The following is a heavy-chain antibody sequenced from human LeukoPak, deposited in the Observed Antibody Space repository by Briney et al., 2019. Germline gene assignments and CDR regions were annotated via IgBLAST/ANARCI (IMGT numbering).Heavy chain of an antibody. CDR2: IYHSGST. D-gene: IGHD2-15*01. CDR3: ARVVVAAALIDY. Sequence: SETLSLTCTVSGYSISSGYYWGWIRQPPGKGLEWIGSIYHSGSTYYNPSLKSRVTISVDTSKNQFSLKLSSVTAADTAVYYCARVVVAAALIDYWGQGTLVTVSS. J-gene: IGHJ4*02. V-gene: IGHV4-38-2*02. CDR1: GYSISSGYY.